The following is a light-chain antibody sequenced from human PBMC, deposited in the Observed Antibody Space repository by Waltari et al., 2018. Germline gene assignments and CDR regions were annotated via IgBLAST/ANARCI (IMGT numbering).Light chain of an antibody. CDR3: CSYAGTIPFV. J-gene: IGLJ1*01. CDR2: EVS. CDR1: SSDIGSFNL. V-gene: IGLV2-23*02. Sequence: QSALTQTASVSGSPGQSITISCTGTSSDIGSFNLVSWYQQHPGKAPKLMIYEVSQRHSGVSNRFSGSKSANTASLTISGLQAEDEADYYCCSYAGTIPFVFGTGTKVTVL.